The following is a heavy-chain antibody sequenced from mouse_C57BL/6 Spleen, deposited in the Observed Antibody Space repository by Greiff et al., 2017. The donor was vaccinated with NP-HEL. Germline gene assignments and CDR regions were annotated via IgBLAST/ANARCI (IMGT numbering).Heavy chain of an antibody. D-gene: IGHD3-2*02. CDR3: ARRGSSGWAY. CDR1: GYAFTNYL. CDR2: INPGSGGT. V-gene: IGHV1-54*01. Sequence: VKLQESGAELVRPGTSVKVSCKASGYAFTNYLIEWVKQRPGQGLEWIGVINPGSGGTNYNEKFKGKATLTADKSSSTAYMQLSSLTSEDSAVYFCARRGSSGWAYWGQGTLVTVSA. J-gene: IGHJ3*01.